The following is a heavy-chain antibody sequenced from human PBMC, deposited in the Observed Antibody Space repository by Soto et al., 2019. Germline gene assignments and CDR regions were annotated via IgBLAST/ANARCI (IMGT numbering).Heavy chain of an antibody. D-gene: IGHD3-10*01. CDR2: ISSSSSYI. Sequence: EVQLVESGGGLVKPGGSLRLSCAASGFTFSSYSMNWVRQAPGKGLEWVSSISSSSSYIYYADSVKGRFTISRDNAKNSLYLQMNSLRAEDTAVYYCAREENQYYYGSGSYKEPDYWGQGTLVTVSS. V-gene: IGHV3-21*01. J-gene: IGHJ4*02. CDR3: AREENQYYYGSGSYKEPDY. CDR1: GFTFSSYS.